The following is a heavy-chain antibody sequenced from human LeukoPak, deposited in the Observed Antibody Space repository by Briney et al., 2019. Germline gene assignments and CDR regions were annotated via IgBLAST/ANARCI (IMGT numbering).Heavy chain of an antibody. CDR3: ARGSPSYYYYYMDV. CDR1: GYSFTNYW. D-gene: IGHD2-15*01. Sequence: GESLKISCKGSGYSFTNYWIAWVRQMPGKGLEWMGIIYPGDSETRYSPSFQGQVTISADKSISTAYLQWSSLKASDTAIYYCARGSPSYYYYYMDVWGKGTTVTVFS. CDR2: IYPGDSET. J-gene: IGHJ6*03. V-gene: IGHV5-51*01.